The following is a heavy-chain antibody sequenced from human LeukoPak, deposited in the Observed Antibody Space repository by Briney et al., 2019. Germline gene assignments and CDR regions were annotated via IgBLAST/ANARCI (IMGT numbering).Heavy chain of an antibody. CDR2: IIPIFGTA. Sequence: ASVKVSFKASGGTFSSYAISWVRQAPGQGLEWMGGIIPIFGTANYAQEFQGRVTITTDESTSTAYMELSSLRSEDTAVYYCARVSVGATRLVDYWGQGTLVTVSS. V-gene: IGHV1-69*05. CDR1: GGTFSSYA. D-gene: IGHD1-26*01. J-gene: IGHJ4*02. CDR3: ARVSVGATRLVDY.